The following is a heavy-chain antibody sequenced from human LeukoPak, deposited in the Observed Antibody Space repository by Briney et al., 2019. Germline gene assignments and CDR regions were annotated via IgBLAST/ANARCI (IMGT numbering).Heavy chain of an antibody. CDR3: ARYRRRYYDSSGYYNYGMDV. CDR1: GYTFTSYY. J-gene: IGHJ6*02. Sequence: ASVKVSCKASGYTFTSYYMHWVRQAPGQGLEWMGIINPSGGSTSCAQKFQGRVTMTRDTSTSTVYMELSSLRSEDTAVYYCARYRRRYYDSSGYYNYGMDVWGQGTTVTVS. D-gene: IGHD3-22*01. CDR2: INPSGGST. V-gene: IGHV1-46*01.